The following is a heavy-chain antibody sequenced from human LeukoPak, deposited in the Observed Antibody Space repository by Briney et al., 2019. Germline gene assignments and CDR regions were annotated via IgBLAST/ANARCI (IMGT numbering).Heavy chain of an antibody. J-gene: IGHJ6*03. CDR3: ARDKELWFGDKVPPGYYMDV. D-gene: IGHD3-10*01. CDR1: GGSISSSSYY. V-gene: IGHV4-39*07. Sequence: SETLSLTCTVSGGSISSSSYYWGWIRQPPGKGLEWIGSIYYSGSTYYNPSLQSRVTISVATSKNQFSLKLSSVTAADTAVYYCARDKELWFGDKVPPGYYMDVWGKGTTVTISS. CDR2: IYYSGST.